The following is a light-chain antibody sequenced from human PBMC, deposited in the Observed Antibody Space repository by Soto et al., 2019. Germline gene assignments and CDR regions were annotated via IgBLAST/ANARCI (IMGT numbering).Light chain of an antibody. CDR2: DAS. V-gene: IGKV3-20*01. CDR1: QSVSSSY. Sequence: ESVLTQSPGTLSLSPGERATLSCRASQSVSSSYLAWYQQKPGQAPRLLIYDASSRATGIPDRFSGSGSGTDFTLTISRLEPEDFAVYYCQQYFEWPPMTFGQGTKVEI. J-gene: IGKJ1*01. CDR3: QQYFEWPPMT.